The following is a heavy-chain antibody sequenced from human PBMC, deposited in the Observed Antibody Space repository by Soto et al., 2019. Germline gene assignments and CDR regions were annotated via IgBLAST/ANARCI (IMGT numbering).Heavy chain of an antibody. Sequence: SVKVSCKASGGTFSSYAISWVRQAPGQGLEWMGGIIPIFGTANYAQKFQGRVTITADESTSTAYMELSSLRSEDTAVYYCARRGGYYDSSGSPNFRPQCNWFDPWGQGTLVTVSS. CDR3: ARRGGYYDSSGSPNFRPQCNWFDP. J-gene: IGHJ5*02. D-gene: IGHD3-22*01. CDR2: IIPIFGTA. CDR1: GGTFSSYA. V-gene: IGHV1-69*13.